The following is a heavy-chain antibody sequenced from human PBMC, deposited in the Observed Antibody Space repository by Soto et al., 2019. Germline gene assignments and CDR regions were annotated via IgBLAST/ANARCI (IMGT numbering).Heavy chain of an antibody. V-gene: IGHV1-2*04. J-gene: IGHJ4*02. Sequence: ASVKVSCKASGYTFTGYYMHWVQQAPGQGLEWMGWINPNSGGTNYAQKFQGWVTMTRDTSISTAYMELSRLRSDDTAVYYCARDIAAAADYFDYWGQGTLVTVSS. D-gene: IGHD6-13*01. CDR3: ARDIAAAADYFDY. CDR2: INPNSGGT. CDR1: GYTFTGYY.